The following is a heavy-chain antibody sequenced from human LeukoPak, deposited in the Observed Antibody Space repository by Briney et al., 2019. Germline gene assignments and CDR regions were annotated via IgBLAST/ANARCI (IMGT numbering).Heavy chain of an antibody. CDR1: GLTFSSYE. V-gene: IGHV3-48*03. D-gene: IGHD4-17*01. J-gene: IGHJ4*02. CDR3: ARSPTVTPYYFDY. Sequence: GGSLRLSCAASGLTFSSYEMNWVRQAPGKGLEWVSYISSSGSTIYYADSVKGRFTISRDNAKNSLYLQMNSLRAEDTAVYYCARSPTVTPYYFDYWGQGTLVTVSS. CDR2: ISSSGSTI.